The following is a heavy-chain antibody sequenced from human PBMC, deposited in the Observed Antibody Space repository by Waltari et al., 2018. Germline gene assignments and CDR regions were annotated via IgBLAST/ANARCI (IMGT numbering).Heavy chain of an antibody. CDR1: GFAFSRYN. CDR2: ISSDGKNK. CDR3: ARSWNDPDYFDY. V-gene: IGHV3-21*01. D-gene: IGHD1-1*01. Sequence: EVELVESGGGLVKPGESLRLSCVVSGFAFSRYNLNWARQAPGRVLEWVSFISSDGKNKYYADSVKGRVTISRDNAKNSVYLQMNSLGVDDTAVYYCARSWNDPDYFDYWGLGTLVAVSS. J-gene: IGHJ4*02.